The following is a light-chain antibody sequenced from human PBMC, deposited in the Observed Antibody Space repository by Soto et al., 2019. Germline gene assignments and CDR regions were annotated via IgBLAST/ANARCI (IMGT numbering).Light chain of an antibody. CDR2: GAS. CDR1: QSVSSSY. CDR3: QQRSDFIT. J-gene: IGKJ5*01. V-gene: IGKV3D-20*02. Sequence: EIVLTQSPGTLSLSPGERATLSCRASQSVSSSYLAWYQQKPGQAPRLLIYGASSRATGIPDRFSGSGSGTDFTLTISRLEPEDFAVYYCQQRSDFITFGQGTRLDIK.